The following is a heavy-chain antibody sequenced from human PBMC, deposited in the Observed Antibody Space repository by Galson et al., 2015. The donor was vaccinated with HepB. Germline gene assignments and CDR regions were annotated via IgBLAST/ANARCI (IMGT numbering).Heavy chain of an antibody. Sequence: SLRLSCAASEFTFSTYRVNWVRQAPGKGLEWVSSISSGGSTIYYADSVKGRFTISRYNSKNPLYLQMNSLRAEDTAVYYCANPSFGPLVGVTSAPLDYWGQGTLVTVSS. CDR3: ANPSFGPLVGVTSAPLDY. CDR2: ISSGGSTI. D-gene: IGHD3-16*01. V-gene: IGHV3-21*04. J-gene: IGHJ4*02. CDR1: EFTFSTYR.